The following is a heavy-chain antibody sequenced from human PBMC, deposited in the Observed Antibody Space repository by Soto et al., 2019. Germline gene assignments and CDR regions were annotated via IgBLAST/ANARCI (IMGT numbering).Heavy chain of an antibody. J-gene: IGHJ2*01. CDR3: ARGNHRWLQLWYFDL. CDR2: IIPIFGTA. CDR1: GGTFSSYT. Sequence: QVQLVQSGAEVKKPGSSVTVSCKASGGTFSSYTISWVRQAPGQGLEWMGGIIPIFGTAHYAQKFQGRVTITADESTSTAYMELSSLRSEDKAVYYCARGNHRWLQLWYFDLWGRGTLVTVSS. D-gene: IGHD5-12*01. V-gene: IGHV1-69*12.